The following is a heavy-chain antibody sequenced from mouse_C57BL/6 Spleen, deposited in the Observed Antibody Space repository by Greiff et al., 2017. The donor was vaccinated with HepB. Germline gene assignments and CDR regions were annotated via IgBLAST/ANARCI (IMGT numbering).Heavy chain of an antibody. V-gene: IGHV5-4*01. J-gene: IGHJ4*01. CDR1: GFTFSSYA. Sequence: EVHLVESGGGLVKPGGSLKLSCAASGFTFSSYAMSWVRQTPEKRLEWVATISDGGSYTYYPDNVKGRFTISRDNAKNNLYLQMSHLKSEDTAMYYCAGDRDYGSSYRAMDYWGQGTSVTVSS. D-gene: IGHD1-1*01. CDR2: ISDGGSYT. CDR3: AGDRDYGSSYRAMDY.